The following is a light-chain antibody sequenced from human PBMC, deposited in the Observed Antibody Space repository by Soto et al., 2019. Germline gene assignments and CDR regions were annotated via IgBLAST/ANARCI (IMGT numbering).Light chain of an antibody. CDR2: KAS. J-gene: IGKJ1*01. CDR3: QQYKTYPTWT. Sequence: DIQMTQSPSTLSASLGDRATITCRASQSISSWLAWYQQKPGKAPKLLISKASSLESGVPSRFSGTGSGTEFTLTISSLQPDDFANYYCQQYKTYPTWTFGQGTKVEIK. V-gene: IGKV1-5*03. CDR1: QSISSW.